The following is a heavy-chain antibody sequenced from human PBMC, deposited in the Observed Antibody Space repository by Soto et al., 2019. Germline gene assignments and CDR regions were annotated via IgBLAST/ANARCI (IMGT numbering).Heavy chain of an antibody. J-gene: IGHJ4*02. V-gene: IGHV3-30-3*01. CDR3: AKIHRGYSDRYPPLPADDY. Sequence: GGSLRLSCAASGFTFSSYAMHWVRQAPGKGLEWVAVISYDGSNKYYADSVKGRFTISRDNSKNTLYLQMNSLRAEDTAVYYCAKIHRGYSDRYPPLPADDYWGQGTRVTVSS. CDR2: ISYDGSNK. CDR1: GFTFSSYA. D-gene: IGHD5-18*01.